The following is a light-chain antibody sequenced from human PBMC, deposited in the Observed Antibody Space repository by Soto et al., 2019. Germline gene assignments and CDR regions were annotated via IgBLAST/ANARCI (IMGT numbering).Light chain of an antibody. CDR3: NSYAGSNTVI. Sequence: QSALAQPPSASGSPGQSVTISCTGTSSDVGGYEYVSWYQHHPGKAPKLVIYEVTKRPSGVPDRFSGPKSGNTASLTVSGLQAEDEADYYCNSYAGSNTVIFGGGTKLTVL. V-gene: IGLV2-8*01. CDR2: EVT. CDR1: SSDVGGYEY. J-gene: IGLJ2*01.